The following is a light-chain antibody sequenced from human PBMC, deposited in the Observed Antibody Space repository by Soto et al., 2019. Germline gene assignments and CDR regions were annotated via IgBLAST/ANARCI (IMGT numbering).Light chain of an antibody. CDR2: GTS. V-gene: IGKV3-20*01. Sequence: ESVLTQSPGTLSLSPGESATLSCRASQSSSYSAWYQLKPGQAPRLLISGTSSRATGIPDRFNGSGSGTDFTLTISRLEPEDFAVYYCQQYGGSPRTFGQGTKVDIK. CDR1: QSSSY. CDR3: QQYGGSPRT. J-gene: IGKJ1*01.